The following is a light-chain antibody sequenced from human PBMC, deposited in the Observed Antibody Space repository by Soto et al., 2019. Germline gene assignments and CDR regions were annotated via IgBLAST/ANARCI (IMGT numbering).Light chain of an antibody. CDR1: SSDVGGYNY. V-gene: IGLV2-14*01. CDR3: TSYTSSSTLDV. J-gene: IGLJ1*01. CDR2: EVS. Sequence: QSVLTQPASVSGSPGQSITTSCTGTSSDVGGYNYVSWYQQHPGKAPKLMIYEVSNRPLGVSNRFSGSKSGNTASLTISGLQAEDEADYYCTSYTSSSTLDVFGTGTKVTLL.